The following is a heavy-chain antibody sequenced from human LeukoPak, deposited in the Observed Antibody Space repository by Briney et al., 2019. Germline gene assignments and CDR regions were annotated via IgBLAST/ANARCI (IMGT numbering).Heavy chain of an antibody. Sequence: GGSLRLSCAASGFTFSDYYMSWIRQAPRKALEWVSYISSSSGYTNYADSVKGRFTISRDNAKNSLYLQMNSLRAEDTAVYYCARVDEGRNGVTVGYWGQGTLVTVSS. CDR2: ISSSSGYT. CDR3: ARVDEGRNGVTVGY. J-gene: IGHJ4*02. V-gene: IGHV3-11*06. CDR1: GFTFSDYY. D-gene: IGHD2-8*01.